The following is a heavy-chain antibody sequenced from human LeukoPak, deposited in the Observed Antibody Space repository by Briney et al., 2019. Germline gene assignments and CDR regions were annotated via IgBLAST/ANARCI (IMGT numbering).Heavy chain of an antibody. CDR3: VRGAGGMDY. J-gene: IGHJ4*02. CDR2: INQDGSEQ. CDR1: GFTFSSSW. V-gene: IGHV3-7*05. D-gene: IGHD3-16*01. Sequence: GGSLRLSCAASGFTFSSSWMSWVRQAPGKELEWVANINQDGSEQYYVDSVKGRFTISRDNAKSSLYLQMNSLRDEDTAVYYCVRGAGGMDYWGQGALVTVSS.